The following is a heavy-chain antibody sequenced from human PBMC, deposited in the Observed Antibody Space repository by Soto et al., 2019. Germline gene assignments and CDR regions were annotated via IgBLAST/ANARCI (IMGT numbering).Heavy chain of an antibody. V-gene: IGHV3-7*01. D-gene: IGHD3-22*01. CDR3: ASNRDTYYYDSSGYSVYFDY. J-gene: IGHJ4*03. CDR2: IKQDGSEK. Sequence: GGSLRLSCAASGFTFSSYWMSWVRQAPGKGLEWVANIKQDGSEKYYVDSVKGRFTISRDNAKNSLYLQMNSLRAEDTAVYYCASNRDTYYYDSSGYSVYFDYWGQGTTVTVSS. CDR1: GFTFSSYW.